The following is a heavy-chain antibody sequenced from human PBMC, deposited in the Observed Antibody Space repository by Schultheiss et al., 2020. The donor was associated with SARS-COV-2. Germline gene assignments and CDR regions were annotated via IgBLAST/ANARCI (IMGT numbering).Heavy chain of an antibody. J-gene: IGHJ4*02. D-gene: IGHD3-9*01. CDR1: GGSISSSSYY. CDR2: IYYSGST. CDR3: AWYYDILTGLDY. Sequence: SETLSLTCTVSGGSISSSSYYWSWIRQPPGKGLEWIGYIYYSGSTYYNPSLKSRVTISVDTSKNQFSLKLSSVTAADTAVYYCAWYYDILTGLDYWGQGTLVTVSS. V-gene: IGHV4-61*01.